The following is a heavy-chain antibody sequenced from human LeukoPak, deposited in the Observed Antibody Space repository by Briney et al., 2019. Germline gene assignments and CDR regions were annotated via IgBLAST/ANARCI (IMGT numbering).Heavy chain of an antibody. CDR1: GGSISSGGYY. Sequence: SETLSLTCTVSGGSISSGGYYWSWIRQHPGKSLEWIGYIYYSGSTYYNPSLKSRVTISVDTSKNQFSLKLSSVTAADTAVYYCARESPYYDFWSGYYPHYYGMDVWGQGTTVTVSS. CDR3: ARESPYYDFWSGYYPHYYGMDV. D-gene: IGHD3-3*01. J-gene: IGHJ6*02. V-gene: IGHV4-31*03. CDR2: IYYSGST.